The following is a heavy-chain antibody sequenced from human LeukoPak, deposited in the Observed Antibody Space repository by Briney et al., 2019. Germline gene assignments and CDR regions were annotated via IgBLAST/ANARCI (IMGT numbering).Heavy chain of an antibody. V-gene: IGHV2-70*04. J-gene: IGHJ4*02. CDR3: ARILNRSGWFFDY. CDR2: IDWDDAK. D-gene: IGHD6-19*01. CDR1: GFSLITSGTR. Sequence: SGPALVKLTQTLTLTCSFSGFSLITSGTRVSWIRQPPGKALEWLARIDWDDAKFYSTSLKTRLTISKDTSKNQVVLTITNMHPEDTATYYCARILNRSGWFFDYWGQGTLVTVSS.